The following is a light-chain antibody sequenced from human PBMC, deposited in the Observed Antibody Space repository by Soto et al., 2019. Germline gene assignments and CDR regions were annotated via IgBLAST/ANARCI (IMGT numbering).Light chain of an antibody. CDR1: QSVSSY. CDR3: QQRSNWPPWT. V-gene: IGKV3-11*01. CDR2: DAS. J-gene: IGKJ1*01. Sequence: EIVLTQSPATLSLSPGERPTLSCRASQSVSSYLAWYQQKPGQAPRLLIYDASNRATGIPARFSGSGSGTDFTLPISSLEPEDFAVYYCQQRSNWPPWTFGQGTKVEIK.